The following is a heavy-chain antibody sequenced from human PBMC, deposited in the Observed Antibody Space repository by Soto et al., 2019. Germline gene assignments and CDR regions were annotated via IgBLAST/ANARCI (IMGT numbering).Heavy chain of an antibody. CDR3: IKDTTPGGLDY. V-gene: IGHV3-11*03. Sequence: GGSLRLSCTASGFLFTDYYMSWIRQPPGKGLEWLAYIDGSSDYTNSADSVKGRFTISRDNAKNSLYLQMNSLRPEDTAFYYCIKDTTPGGLDYWGRPILVTVSS. D-gene: IGHD3-16*01. CDR1: GFLFTDYY. CDR2: IDGSSDYT. J-gene: IGHJ4*02.